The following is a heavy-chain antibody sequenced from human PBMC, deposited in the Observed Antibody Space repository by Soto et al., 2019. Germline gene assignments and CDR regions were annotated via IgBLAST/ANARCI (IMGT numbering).Heavy chain of an antibody. CDR3: ARVPILGPTGDFDY. D-gene: IGHD1-26*01. V-gene: IGHV1-2*02. CDR2: VTPRSGEV. Sequence: QVHLVQSGAEVKRPGDSVKVSSQASEYTSPNSHIPWVRQAPGQGLEWMGRVTPRSGEVYYSPKFQGRVTLTRDTSISTAYMELTTLKFDDTAVFYCARVPILGPTGDFDYWGQGTLATVSS. J-gene: IGHJ4*02. CDR1: EYTSPNSH.